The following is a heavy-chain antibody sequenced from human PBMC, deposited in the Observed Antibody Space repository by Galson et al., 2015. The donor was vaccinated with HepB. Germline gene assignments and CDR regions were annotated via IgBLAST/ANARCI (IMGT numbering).Heavy chain of an antibody. D-gene: IGHD6-19*01. J-gene: IGHJ6*02. CDR1: GFTFSSYW. CDR2: IKQDGSEK. V-gene: IGHV3-7*03. CDR3: ARGPSRPGYSSGWYYYYYGMDV. Sequence: SLRLSCAASGFTFSSYWMSWVRQAPGKGLEWVANIKQDGSEKYYVDSVKGRFTISRDNAKNSLYLQMNSLRAEDTAVYYCARGPSRPGYSSGWYYYYYGMDVWGQGTTVAVSS.